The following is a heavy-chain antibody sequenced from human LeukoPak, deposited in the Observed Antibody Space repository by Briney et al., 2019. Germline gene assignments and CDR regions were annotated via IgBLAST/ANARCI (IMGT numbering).Heavy chain of an antibody. CDR2: ISSSSSTI. CDR1: GFTFSSYS. J-gene: IGHJ4*02. V-gene: IGHV3-48*01. D-gene: IGHD4-23*01. CDR3: AKIPSRRWQYYFDY. Sequence: GGSLRLSCAASGFTFSSYSMNWVRQAPGKGLEWVSYISSSSSTIYYADSVKGRFTISRDNAKNSLYLQMNSLRAEDTAVYYCAKIPSRRWQYYFDYWGQGTLVTVSS.